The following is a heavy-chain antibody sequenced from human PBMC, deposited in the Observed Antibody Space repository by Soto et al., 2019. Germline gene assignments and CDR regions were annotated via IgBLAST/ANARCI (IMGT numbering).Heavy chain of an antibody. V-gene: IGHV3-7*01. Sequence: EVQLMESGGGLGQPGGSLRLSCAASGFTFSTYWMDWVRQTPGKGLEWVANINQDGSEKNYVDSVKGRFTIYRDNAKNSLYLQMSSLTAEGSVLYYGSRSLNSWGQGTLVTVAT. CDR2: INQDGSEK. CDR3: SRSLNS. J-gene: IGHJ4*02. CDR1: GFTFSTYW.